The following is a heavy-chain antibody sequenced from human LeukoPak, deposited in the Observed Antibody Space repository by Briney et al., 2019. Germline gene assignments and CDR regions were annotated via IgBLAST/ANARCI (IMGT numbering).Heavy chain of an antibody. J-gene: IGHJ4*02. D-gene: IGHD3-22*01. Sequence: GGSPRLSCAASGFTFSSYGMHWVRQAPGKGLEWVAFIRYDGSNKYYADSVKGRFTISRDNSKNTLSLQMNSLRAEDTAVYYCAKDNSVVVVTSFDYWGQGTLVTVSS. CDR3: AKDNSVVVVTSFDY. CDR1: GFTFSSYG. CDR2: IRYDGSNK. V-gene: IGHV3-30*02.